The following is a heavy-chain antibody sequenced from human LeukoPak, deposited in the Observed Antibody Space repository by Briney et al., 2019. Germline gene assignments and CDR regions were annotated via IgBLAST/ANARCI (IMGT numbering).Heavy chain of an antibody. CDR2: IKQDGSEK. V-gene: IGHV3-7*04. CDR3: ARANSSSWYESDYFDY. CDR1: GFTFSSYW. J-gene: IGHJ4*02. Sequence: AGGSLRLSCAASGFTFSSYWMSWVRQAPGKGLEWVANIKQDGSEKYYVDSVKGRFTISRDNAKNSLYLQMNSLRAEDTAVYYCARANSSSWYESDYFDYWGQGTLVTVSS. D-gene: IGHD6-13*01.